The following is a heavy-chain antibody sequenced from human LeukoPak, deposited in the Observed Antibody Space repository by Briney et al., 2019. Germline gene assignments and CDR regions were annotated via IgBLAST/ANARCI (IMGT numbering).Heavy chain of an antibody. CDR2: IKQDGSEK. CDR1: GFTFSSYG. D-gene: IGHD2-2*02. J-gene: IGHJ4*02. V-gene: IGHV3-7*03. CDR3: ARDCSGTSCYNPFDY. Sequence: GGSLRLSCAASGFTFSSYGMHWVRQAPGKGLEWVANIKQDGSEKYYVDSVKGRFTISRDNAKNSLYLQMSSLRTEDTAAYYCARDCSGTSCYNPFDYWGQGTLVTVSS.